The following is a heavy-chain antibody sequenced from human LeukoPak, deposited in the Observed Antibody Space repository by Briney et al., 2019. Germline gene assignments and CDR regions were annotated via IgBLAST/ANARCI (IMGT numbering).Heavy chain of an antibody. V-gene: IGHV1-2*02. D-gene: IGHD2-15*01. J-gene: IGHJ4*02. Sequence: ASVKVSCKASGYTFTGYYIHWVRQAPGQGLEWMGWINPNSGDTNYAQKFQTRVTMTRDTSISIAYMDLSRLTSDDTAVYYCAKDIARSDCSAGSCYPLDSWGQGTLVTVSS. CDR1: GYTFTGYY. CDR3: AKDIARSDCSAGSCYPLDS. CDR2: INPNSGDT.